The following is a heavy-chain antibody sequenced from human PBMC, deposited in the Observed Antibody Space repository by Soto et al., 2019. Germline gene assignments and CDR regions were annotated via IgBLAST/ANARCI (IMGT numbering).Heavy chain of an antibody. Sequence: QVQLVQSGAEVKKPGSSVKVSCKTSGVSFNHNGIGWVRQAPGHGREWMGGVSPPFRTSNYARKFQSRISITADASTGTVNMELSSLASEEAAQYYCARVLYYGSGSYSPYGMDVWGQGTTVTVSS. V-gene: IGHV1-69*01. CDR2: VSPPFRTS. CDR1: GVSFNHNG. D-gene: IGHD3-10*01. J-gene: IGHJ6*02. CDR3: ARVLYYGSGSYSPYGMDV.